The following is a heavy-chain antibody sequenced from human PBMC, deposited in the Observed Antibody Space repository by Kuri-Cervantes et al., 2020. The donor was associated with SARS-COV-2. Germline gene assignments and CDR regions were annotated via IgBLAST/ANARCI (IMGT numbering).Heavy chain of an antibody. V-gene: IGHV2-70*01. CDR2: IDWDDDK. J-gene: IGHJ4*02. Sequence: DPTLVKRTQTLTLSCTFTGFSLSTSGMYVSWIRQPPGKALKWLALIDWDDDKYYSTSLKTRLTISKDTSKNQVVFTMINMDPVDTATYYCARTRGYSYGYRHFGYWGQGTLVTVSS. CDR3: ARTRGYSYGYRHFGY. D-gene: IGHD5-18*01. CDR1: GFSLSTSGMY.